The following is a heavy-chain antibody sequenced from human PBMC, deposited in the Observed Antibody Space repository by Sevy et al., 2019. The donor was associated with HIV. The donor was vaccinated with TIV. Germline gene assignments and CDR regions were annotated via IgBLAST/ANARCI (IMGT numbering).Heavy chain of an antibody. D-gene: IGHD3-16*02. J-gene: IGHJ4*02. CDR1: GFTFSDYY. V-gene: IGHV3-11*01. Sequence: GGSLRLSCAASGFTFSDYYMSWIRQAPGKGLEWVSYISSSGSTIYYADSVKGRFTISMDNAKNSLYLQMNSLRAEDTAVYYCARDHMIPLYYDYVWGSYRYPDYWGQGTLVTVSS. CDR3: ARDHMIPLYYDYVWGSYRYPDY. CDR2: ISSSGSTI.